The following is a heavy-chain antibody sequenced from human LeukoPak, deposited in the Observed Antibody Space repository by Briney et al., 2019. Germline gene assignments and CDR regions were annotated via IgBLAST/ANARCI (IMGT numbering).Heavy chain of an antibody. CDR2: IYPGDSDT. V-gene: IGHV5-51*01. J-gene: IGHJ4*02. D-gene: IGHD6-13*01. Sequence: GESLKISRKGSGYSFTTSWLGWVRQMPGKGLGWMGIIYPGDSDTRYSPSFQGQVTISADKSISTAYLQWSSLKASDTAMYYCAKLGAYSSSWYGFIDYWGLGTLVTVSS. CDR1: GYSFTTSW. CDR3: AKLGAYSSSWYGFIDY.